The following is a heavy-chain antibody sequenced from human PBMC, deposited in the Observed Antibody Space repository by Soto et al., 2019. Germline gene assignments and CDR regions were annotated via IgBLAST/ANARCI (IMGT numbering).Heavy chain of an antibody. D-gene: IGHD3-10*01. J-gene: IGHJ3*02. Sequence: GGSLRLSCVVSGFTFRNYNMHWVRQAPGKGLEWVALISYDGNNKYYADSVRGRFTISRDNSKNTLSLQMNSLRPDDTAVYYCAKDGQWFGELSAFDIWGQGTMVTVSS. CDR1: GFTFRNYN. CDR3: AKDGQWFGELSAFDI. CDR2: ISYDGNNK. V-gene: IGHV3-30*18.